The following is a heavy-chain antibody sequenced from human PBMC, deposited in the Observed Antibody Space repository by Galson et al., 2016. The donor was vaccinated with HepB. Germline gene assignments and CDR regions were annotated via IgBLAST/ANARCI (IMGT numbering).Heavy chain of an antibody. CDR3: ARDPSHCGGYCGHLDI. D-gene: IGHD2-21*02. CDR1: GFTFSNNA. Sequence: SLRLSCAASGFTFSNNAMNWVRQAPGKGLEWISYISASGTTTYYADSVRGRLTISRDNVKNTLFLQMNSLRDEETAVYYCARDPSHCGGYCGHLDIWGQGALVTVSS. V-gene: IGHV3-48*02. J-gene: IGHJ4*02. CDR2: ISASGTTT.